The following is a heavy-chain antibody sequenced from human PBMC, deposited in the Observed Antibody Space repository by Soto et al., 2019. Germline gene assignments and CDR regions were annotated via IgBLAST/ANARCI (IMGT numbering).Heavy chain of an antibody. CDR3: ARGNRIEAFDI. CDR2: IIPILGIA. V-gene: IGHV1-69*02. CDR1: GGTFSSYT. J-gene: IGHJ3*02. D-gene: IGHD2-15*01. Sequence: ASVKVSCKASGGTFSSYTISWVRQAPGQGLEWMGRIIPILGIANYAQKFQGRVTITADKSTSTAYMELRSLRSDDTAVYYCARGNRIEAFDIWGQGTMVTVSS.